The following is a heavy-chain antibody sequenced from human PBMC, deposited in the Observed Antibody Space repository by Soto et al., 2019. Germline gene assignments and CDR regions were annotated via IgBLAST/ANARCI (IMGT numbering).Heavy chain of an antibody. D-gene: IGHD6-6*01. CDR2: IYYSGST. CDR3: ASSSIAARDYYYGMDV. J-gene: IGHJ6*02. Sequence: QVQLQESGPGLVKPSQTLSLTCTVSGGSISSGGYYWSWIRQHPGKGLEWIGYIYYSGSTYYNPSLKSRVTISVDTSKNQFSPKLSSVTAADTAVYYCASSSIAARDYYYGMDVWGQGTTVTVSS. CDR1: GGSISSGGYY. V-gene: IGHV4-31*03.